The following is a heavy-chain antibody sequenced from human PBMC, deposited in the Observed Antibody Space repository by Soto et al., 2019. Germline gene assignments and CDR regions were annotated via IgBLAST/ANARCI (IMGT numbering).Heavy chain of an antibody. CDR3: ARWWSHYAILTGYYALGVMDV. CDR1: GFTFSSYA. V-gene: IGHV3-30-3*01. Sequence: PGGSLRLSCAASGFTFSSYAMHWVRQAPGKGLEWVAVISYDGSNKYYADSVKGRFTISRDNSKNTLYLQMNSLRAEDTAVYYCARWWSHYAILTGYYALGVMDVWGQGTTVTVSS. D-gene: IGHD3-9*01. CDR2: ISYDGSNK. J-gene: IGHJ6*02.